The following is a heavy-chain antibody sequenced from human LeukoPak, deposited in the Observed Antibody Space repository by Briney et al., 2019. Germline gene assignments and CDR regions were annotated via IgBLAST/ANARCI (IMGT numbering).Heavy chain of an antibody. Sequence: SETLSLTCTVSGGSISSSSYYWGWIRQPPGKGLEWIGSIYYSGSTYYNPSLKSRVTISVDTSKNQFSLKLSSVTAADTAVYYCARYGENWSPDYWGQGTLVTVSS. CDR1: GGSISSSSYY. CDR3: ARYGENWSPDY. J-gene: IGHJ4*02. D-gene: IGHD1-1*01. V-gene: IGHV4-39*07. CDR2: IYYSGST.